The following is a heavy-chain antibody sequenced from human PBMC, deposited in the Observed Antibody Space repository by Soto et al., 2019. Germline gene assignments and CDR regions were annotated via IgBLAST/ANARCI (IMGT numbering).Heavy chain of an antibody. CDR2: ISSSSSYI. Sequence: EVQLVESWGGLGKPGGSLRLSCAASGFTFSSYSMNWVRQAPGKGLEWVSSISSSSSYIYYEDSVKARFTISRDNAKHFTHLQVNGLRPEDTAVYYCPRGWGGTTVLDYYYYMDVWGKGNTVTVSS. J-gene: IGHJ6*03. CDR1: GFTFSSYS. D-gene: IGHD3-10*01. V-gene: IGHV3-21*01. CDR3: PRGWGGTTVLDYYYYMDV.